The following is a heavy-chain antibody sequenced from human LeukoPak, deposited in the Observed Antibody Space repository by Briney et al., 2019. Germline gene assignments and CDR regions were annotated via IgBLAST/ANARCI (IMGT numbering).Heavy chain of an antibody. CDR1: GYTFTGYY. D-gene: IGHD2-2*02. Sequence: ASVKVSCKASGYTFTGYYMHWVRQAPGQGLEWMGWINPNSGGTNYAQKFQGRVTMTRDTSISTAYMELSRLRSDDTAVYYCARDLVVVPAAIRYYMDVWGKGTTVTVSS. CDR2: INPNSGGT. J-gene: IGHJ6*03. V-gene: IGHV1-2*02. CDR3: ARDLVVVPAAIRYYMDV.